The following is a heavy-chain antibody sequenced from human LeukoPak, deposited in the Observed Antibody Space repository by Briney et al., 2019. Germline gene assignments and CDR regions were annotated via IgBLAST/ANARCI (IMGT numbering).Heavy chain of an antibody. CDR3: AKSPQRYDSSGYYDY. Sequence: GGSLRLSCAASGFTFSSYWMSWVRQAPGKGLEWVANIKQDGSEKYYVDSVKGRFTISRDNAKNSLYLQMNSLRAEDMALYYCAKSPQRYDSSGYYDYWGQGTLVTVSS. J-gene: IGHJ4*02. CDR2: IKQDGSEK. V-gene: IGHV3-7*03. CDR1: GFTFSSYW. D-gene: IGHD3-22*01.